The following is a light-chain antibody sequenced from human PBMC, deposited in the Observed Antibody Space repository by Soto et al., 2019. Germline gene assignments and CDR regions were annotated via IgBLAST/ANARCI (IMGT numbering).Light chain of an antibody. CDR2: DTS. CDR1: QSVARN. Sequence: ENVLTQSPGRLSLSPGERATLSCRASQSVARNSIAWYQQRPGQVPRLLIYDTSTRAPGISARFSGSGSGTEFTLTITSLQSEDFAVYYCQEYIQWPPGMFGPGTTVDIK. J-gene: IGKJ1*01. CDR3: QEYIQWPPGM. V-gene: IGKV3-15*01.